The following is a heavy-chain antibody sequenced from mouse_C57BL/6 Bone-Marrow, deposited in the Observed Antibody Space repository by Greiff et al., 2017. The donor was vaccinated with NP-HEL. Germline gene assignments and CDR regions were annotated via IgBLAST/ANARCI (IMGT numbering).Heavy chain of an antibody. Sequence: EVQGVESGGGLVKPGGSLKLSCAASGFTFSDYGMHWVRQAPEKGLEWVAYISSGSSTIYYADTVKGRFTIARDNAKNNLFLQMTSLRSEDTAMYYCARGGLRRDWYFDVWGTGTTVTVSS. D-gene: IGHD2-4*01. CDR2: ISSGSSTI. CDR3: ARGGLRRDWYFDV. V-gene: IGHV5-17*01. J-gene: IGHJ1*03. CDR1: GFTFSDYG.